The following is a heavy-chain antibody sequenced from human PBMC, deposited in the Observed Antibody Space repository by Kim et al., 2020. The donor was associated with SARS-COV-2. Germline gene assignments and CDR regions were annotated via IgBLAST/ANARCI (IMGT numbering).Heavy chain of an antibody. V-gene: IGHV4-39*01. J-gene: IGHJ4*02. D-gene: IGHD7-27*01. CDR1: GVSIDTSDYY. CDR3: ARKVRLGRHLDH. Sequence: SETLSLTCTVSGVSIDTSDYYWVWIRQAPGKGLEWIANIYYSGTTFSNPSLKSRVTMSIDTSKDPFSLDVISVTTTDTAIYYCARKVRLGRHLDHWGQGILVTVPS. CDR2: IYYSGTT.